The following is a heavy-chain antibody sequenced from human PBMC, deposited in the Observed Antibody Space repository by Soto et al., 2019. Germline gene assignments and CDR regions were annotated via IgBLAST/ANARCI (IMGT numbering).Heavy chain of an antibody. CDR1: GYTLTELS. V-gene: IGHV1-24*01. D-gene: IGHD3-16*01. J-gene: IGHJ6*02. CDR2: FDPEDGET. CDR3: ATERAGPTVTGRGNYYYYGMDV. Sequence: ASVKVSCKVSGYTLTELSMHWVRQAPGKGLEWMGGFDPEDGETIYAQKFQGRVTMTEDTSTDTAYMELSSLRSEDTAVYYCATERAGPTVTGRGNYYYYGMDVWGQGTTVTVSS.